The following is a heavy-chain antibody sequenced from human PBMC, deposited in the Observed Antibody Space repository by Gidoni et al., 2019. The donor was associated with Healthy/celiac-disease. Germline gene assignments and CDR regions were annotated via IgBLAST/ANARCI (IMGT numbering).Heavy chain of an antibody. D-gene: IGHD6-13*01. CDR3: ARDPRSFIAAAGRYYYYGMDV. CDR2: INPSGGST. CDR1: GHTFTSYY. V-gene: IGHV1-46*01. J-gene: IGHJ6*02. Sequence: QLQLVQSGAEVKKPGASVKVSCKASGHTFTSYYMHWVRQAPGQGLEWMGIINPSGGSTSYAQKCQGRVTMTRDTSTSTVYMELSSLRSEDTAVYYWARDPRSFIAAAGRYYYYGMDVWGQGTTVTVSS.